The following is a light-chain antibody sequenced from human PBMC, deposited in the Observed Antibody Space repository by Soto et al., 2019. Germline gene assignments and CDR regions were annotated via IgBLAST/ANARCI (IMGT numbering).Light chain of an antibody. Sequence: QSVLTQPPSVSGAPGQRVTISCTGSSSNIGAGYDVHWYQQLPGTAPKLLIYGNSNRPSGVPDRFSGSKSGTSASLAITGLQAEDEADYYCQSYDSRLSGSVLFGGGTQLTVL. CDR1: SSNIGAGYD. V-gene: IGLV1-40*01. J-gene: IGLJ3*02. CDR3: QSYDSRLSGSVL. CDR2: GNS.